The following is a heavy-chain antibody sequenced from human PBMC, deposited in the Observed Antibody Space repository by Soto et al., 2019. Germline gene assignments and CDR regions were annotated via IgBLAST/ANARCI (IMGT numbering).Heavy chain of an antibody. CDR2: ISAYNGNT. V-gene: IGHV1-18*01. J-gene: IGHJ4*02. CDR3: ARADDSSGWYGPSFDY. CDR1: GYTYTSCG. Sequence: ASVKVTCKASGYTYTSCGIRSVRQSPGQELEWMGWISAYNGNTNYAQKLQGRVTMTTDTSTSTAYMELRSLRSDDTAVYYCARADDSSGWYGPSFDYWGQGTLVTVSS. D-gene: IGHD6-19*01.